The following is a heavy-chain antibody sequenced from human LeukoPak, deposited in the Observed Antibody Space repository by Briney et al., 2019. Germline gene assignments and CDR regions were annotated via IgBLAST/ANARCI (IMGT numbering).Heavy chain of an antibody. D-gene: IGHD3-22*01. J-gene: IGHJ4*02. CDR3: ARDYYYYDSSGYYYAFDY. Sequence: SVTLSLTCTVSGGSISSSSYYWGWIRQPPGKGLEWIGSIYYSGSTYYNPSLKSRVTISVDTSKNQFSLKLSSVTAADTAVYYCARDYYYYDSSGYYYAFDYWGQGTLVTVSS. CDR2: IYYSGST. CDR1: GGSISSSSYY. V-gene: IGHV4-39*07.